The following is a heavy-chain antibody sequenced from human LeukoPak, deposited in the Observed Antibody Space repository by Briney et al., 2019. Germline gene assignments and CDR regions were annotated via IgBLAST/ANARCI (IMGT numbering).Heavy chain of an antibody. V-gene: IGHV1-69*05. J-gene: IGHJ4*02. D-gene: IGHD6-6*01. CDR1: SRTFRTYP. CDR2: IIPIFGAA. CDR3: ARDPPSSARFDY. Sequence: SVTLSCKASSRTFRTYPISWVRQPHREGHEWMGRIIPIFGAANYAQKFQGRVTITTDESTSTAYMELSSLRSEDTAVYYCARDPPSSARFDYWGQGTLVTVSS.